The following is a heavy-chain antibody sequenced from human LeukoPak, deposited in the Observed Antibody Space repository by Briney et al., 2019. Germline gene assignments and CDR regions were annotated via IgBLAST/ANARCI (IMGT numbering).Heavy chain of an antibody. D-gene: IGHD6-19*01. V-gene: IGHV1-18*01. CDR2: IDSYNGNT. J-gene: IGHJ3*02. CDR1: GYTLTKFG. CDR3: AGSSGWYDAFDI. Sequence: ASVKVSCKASGYTLTKFGISWVRQAPGQELEWMGWIDSYNGNTKYAQKLQGRVTMTTDTSTNTAYMELSRLRSDDTAVYYCAGSSGWYDAFDIWGQGTMVTVSS.